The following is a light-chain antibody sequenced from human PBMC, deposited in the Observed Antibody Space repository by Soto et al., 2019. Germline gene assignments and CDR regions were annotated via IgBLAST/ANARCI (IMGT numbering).Light chain of an antibody. CDR1: QSVSGY. CDR2: DAS. CDR3: QQRSSWPWT. J-gene: IGKJ1*01. V-gene: IGKV3-11*01. Sequence: EIVLTQSPDTLSLSPGERVTLSCRASQSVSGYLACYQQKPGQAPRLLIYDASNRATGIPARFSGSGSGTDFTPTISSLEPEDFAVYYCQQRSSWPWTFGQGTKVEIK.